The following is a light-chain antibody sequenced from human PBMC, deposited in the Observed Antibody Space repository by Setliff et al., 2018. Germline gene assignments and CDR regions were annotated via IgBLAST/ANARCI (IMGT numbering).Light chain of an antibody. Sequence: QSALAQPRSVSGSPGQSVTISCTGASRDVGAYNYVSWYQQHPGKVPKLMIYDVTKRPSGVPDRFSGSKSGNTASLTVSGLQAEDEADYYCCSYTGFSDVFGSGTKVTV. CDR3: CSYTGFSDV. CDR1: SRDVGAYNY. V-gene: IGLV2-11*01. CDR2: DVT. J-gene: IGLJ1*01.